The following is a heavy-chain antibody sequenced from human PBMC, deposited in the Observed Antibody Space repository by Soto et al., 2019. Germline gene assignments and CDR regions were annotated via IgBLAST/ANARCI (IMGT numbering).Heavy chain of an antibody. J-gene: IGHJ6*02. CDR3: ARDYYDSSGYGYYYGMDV. V-gene: IGHV4-31*03. CDR1: GGSISSGGYY. Sequence: SETLSLTCTVSGGSISSGGYYWSWIRHHPGKGLEWIGYIYYSGRTYYNPSLKSRVTISVDTSKNQFSLKLSSVTAADTAVYYCARDYYDSSGYGYYYGMDVWGQGTTVTVSS. D-gene: IGHD3-22*01. CDR2: IYYSGRT.